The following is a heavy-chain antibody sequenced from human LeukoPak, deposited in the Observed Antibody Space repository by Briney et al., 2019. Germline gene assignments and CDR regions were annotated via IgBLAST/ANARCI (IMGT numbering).Heavy chain of an antibody. D-gene: IGHD2-15*01. CDR1: GYTFSSYY. Sequence: GASVKVSCKAFGYTFSSYYMHWVRQGPGQGLEWMGIINPSGGSTSYAQKFQGRVTMTRDTSTSTVYMELSSLRSEDTAVYYCASSELGYCSGGSCYGGVLDYWGQGTLVTVSS. CDR3: ASSELGYCSGGSCYGGVLDY. J-gene: IGHJ4*02. CDR2: INPSGGST. V-gene: IGHV1-46*01.